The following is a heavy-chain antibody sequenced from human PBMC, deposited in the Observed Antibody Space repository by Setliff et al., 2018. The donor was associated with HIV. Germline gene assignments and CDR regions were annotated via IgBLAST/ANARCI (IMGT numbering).Heavy chain of an antibody. D-gene: IGHD2-8*01. J-gene: IGHJ6*03. CDR1: GFTFINYD. CDR3: ARGRVMVYANRRYYYYMDV. CDR2: MNPNSSNT. V-gene: IGHV1-8*02. Sequence: GASVKVSCKATGFTFINYDINWVRQAPGQGLEWMGWMNPNSSNTGYAQKFQGRVAMTRNTSINTAYMELSSLRSEDTAVYYCARGRVMVYANRRYYYYMDVWGKGTTVTSP.